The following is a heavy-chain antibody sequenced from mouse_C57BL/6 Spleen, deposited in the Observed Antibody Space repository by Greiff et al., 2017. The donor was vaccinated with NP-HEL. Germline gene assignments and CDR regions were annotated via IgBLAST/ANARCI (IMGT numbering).Heavy chain of an antibody. D-gene: IGHD1-1*01. J-gene: IGHJ2*01. CDR2: IDPSDSYT. CDR3: ARDYGSSKNFDY. CDR1: GYTFTSYW. V-gene: IGHV1-59*01. Sequence: QVQLQQPGAELVRPGTSVKLSCKASGYTFTSYWMHWVKQRPGQGLEWIGVIDPSDSYTNYNQKFKGKATLTVDTSSSTAYMQLSSLTSEDSAVYYCARDYGSSKNFDYWGQGTTLTVSS.